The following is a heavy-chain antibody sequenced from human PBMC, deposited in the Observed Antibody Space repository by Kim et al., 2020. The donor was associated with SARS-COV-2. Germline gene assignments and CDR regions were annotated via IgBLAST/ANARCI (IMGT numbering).Heavy chain of an antibody. CDR3: ARDRRVVVVTAMHFDY. CDR1: GFTFSSYA. J-gene: IGHJ4*02. D-gene: IGHD2-21*02. Sequence: GGSLRLSCAASGFTFSSYAMHWVRQAPGKGLEWVAVISYDGSNKYYADSVKGRFTISRDNSKNTLYLQMNSLRAEDTAVYYCARDRRVVVVTAMHFDYWGQGTLVTVSS. CDR2: ISYDGSNK. V-gene: IGHV3-30-3*01.